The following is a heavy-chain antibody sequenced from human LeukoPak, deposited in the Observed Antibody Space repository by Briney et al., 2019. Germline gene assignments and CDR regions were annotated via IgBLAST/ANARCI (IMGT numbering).Heavy chain of an antibody. CDR3: ARVHPYDFWSGYAGTLAGYGMDV. J-gene: IGHJ6*02. CDR2: IYYSGST. D-gene: IGHD3-3*01. CDR1: GGSISSYY. Sequence: SETLSLTCTVSGGSISSYYWSWIRQPPGKGLEWIGYIYYSGSTNYNPSLKSRVTISVDTSKNQFSLKLSSVTAADTAVYYCARVHPYDFWSGYAGTLAGYGMDVWGQGTTVTVSS. V-gene: IGHV4-59*01.